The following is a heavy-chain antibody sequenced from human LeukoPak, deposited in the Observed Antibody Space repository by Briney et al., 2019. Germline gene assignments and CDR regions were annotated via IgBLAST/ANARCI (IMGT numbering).Heavy chain of an antibody. CDR1: GGSISSYY. V-gene: IGHV4-59*01. Sequence: ASETLSLTCTVSGGSISSYYWNWIRQPPGKGLEWIGYIYYSGSTNYNPSLKGRVTISVDKSKNQFSLKLSSVTAADTAVYYCARGERYSSGWPYFDYWGQGTLVTVSS. D-gene: IGHD6-19*01. J-gene: IGHJ4*02. CDR3: ARGERYSSGWPYFDY. CDR2: IYYSGST.